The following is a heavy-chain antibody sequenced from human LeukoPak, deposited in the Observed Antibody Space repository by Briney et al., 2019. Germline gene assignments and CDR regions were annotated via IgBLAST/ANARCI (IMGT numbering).Heavy chain of an antibody. J-gene: IGHJ4*02. V-gene: IGHV3-48*01. CDR1: GFTFSSYS. Sequence: GGSLRLSCAASGFTFSSYSMNGVRQAPGKGLEWVSYISSSSSTIYYADSVKGRFTISRDNAKNSLYLQMNSLRAEDTAVYYCARDGRLAARPLGTFDYWGQGTLVTVAS. CDR3: ARDGRLAARPLGTFDY. D-gene: IGHD6-6*01. CDR2: ISSSSSTI.